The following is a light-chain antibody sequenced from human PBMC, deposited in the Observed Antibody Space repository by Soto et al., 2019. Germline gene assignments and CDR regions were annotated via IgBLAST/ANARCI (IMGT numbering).Light chain of an antibody. CDR1: QSVGSL. CDR3: QQSYSLPYT. J-gene: IGKJ2*01. V-gene: IGKV1-39*01. Sequence: DTQMTQSPSSLSASVGDRVTITCRASQSVGSLLNRFQQKPGKAPKLLIYAASTLQSGAPSRFSGSGAGTDFTLIISSLQPEDFATYYCQQSYSLPYTFGQGTKLEI. CDR2: AAS.